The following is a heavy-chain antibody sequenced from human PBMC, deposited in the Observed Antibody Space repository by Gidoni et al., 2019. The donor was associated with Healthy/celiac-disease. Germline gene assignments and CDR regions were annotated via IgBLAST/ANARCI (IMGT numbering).Heavy chain of an antibody. CDR2: ISSSSSYT. J-gene: IGHJ6*03. CDR3: ARFPRYCSSTSCYSSYYYYYMDV. CDR1: GFTFSDYY. Sequence: QVQLVESGGGLVRPGGSLSLSCAASGFTFSDYYMSWIRQAPGKGLEWVSYISSSSSYTNYADSVKGRFTISRDNAKNSLYLQMNSLRAEDTAVYYCARFPRYCSSTSCYSSYYYYYMDVWGKGTTVTVSS. D-gene: IGHD2-2*02. V-gene: IGHV3-11*06.